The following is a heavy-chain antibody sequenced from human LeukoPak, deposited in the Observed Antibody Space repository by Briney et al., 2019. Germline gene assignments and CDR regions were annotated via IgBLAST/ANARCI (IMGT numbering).Heavy chain of an antibody. J-gene: IGHJ4*02. V-gene: IGHV3-21*01. CDR1: GFTFSSYS. D-gene: IGHD3-22*01. CDR3: ARKEREGYYDSSGYPQSDY. Sequence: GSLRLSCAASGFTFSSYSMNWVRQAPGKGLEWVSSISSSSSYIYYADSVKGRFTISRDNAKNSLYLQMNSLRAEDTAVYYCARKEREGYYDSSGYPQSDYWGQGTLVTVSS. CDR2: ISSSSSYI.